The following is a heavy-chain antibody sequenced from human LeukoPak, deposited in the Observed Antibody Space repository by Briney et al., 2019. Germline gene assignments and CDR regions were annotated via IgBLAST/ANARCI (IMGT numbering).Heavy chain of an antibody. CDR1: GFTVSINY. J-gene: IGHJ4*02. CDR2: ISVSGGST. CDR3: AKDFRVFDY. V-gene: IGHV3-23*01. Sequence: PGGSLRLSCAASGFTVSINYMTWVRQAPGKGLEWVSSISVSGGSTYYADSVKGRFTISRDNSKNTMYLQMNSLRAEDTAVYYCAKDFRVFDYWGQGTLVTVSS. D-gene: IGHD3-10*01.